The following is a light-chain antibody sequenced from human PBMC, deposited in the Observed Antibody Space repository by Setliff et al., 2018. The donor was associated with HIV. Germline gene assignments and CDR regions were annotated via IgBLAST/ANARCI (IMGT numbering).Light chain of an antibody. V-gene: IGLV2-14*03. Sequence: ALTQPASVSGSPGQSITISCSGTISDIGSYNFVSWYQQHPGKAPKLMMSDVNKRPSGVSDRFSGSKSGNTASLTISGFQAEDEANYYCSSYTTSSTYVFGPGTKVTV. J-gene: IGLJ1*01. CDR1: ISDIGSYNF. CDR2: DVN. CDR3: SSYTTSSTYV.